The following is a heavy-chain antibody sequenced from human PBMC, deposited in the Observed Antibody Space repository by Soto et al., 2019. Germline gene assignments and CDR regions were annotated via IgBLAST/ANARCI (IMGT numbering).Heavy chain of an antibody. V-gene: IGHV4-31*03. J-gene: IGHJ6*02. CDR2: IYYSGST. CDR1: GGSISGGGYY. CDR3: ARGTEAAFYNYGMDV. Sequence: QVQLQQSGPGLVTPSQTLSLTCTVSGGSISGGGYYWSWIRQHPGKGMEWIGYIYYSGSTYYNPSLKSRVIRSLDTCKNQFSLKLSSVTAADTAVYYCARGTEAAFYNYGMDVWGQGTTVTGSS. D-gene: IGHD1-1*01.